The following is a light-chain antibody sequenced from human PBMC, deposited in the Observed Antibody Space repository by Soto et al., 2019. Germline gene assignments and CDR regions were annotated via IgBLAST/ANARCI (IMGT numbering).Light chain of an antibody. V-gene: IGKV1-5*03. J-gene: IGKJ1*01. CDR3: QQYNSYSMT. CDR2: KAS. CDR1: QSFSSW. Sequence: DIQLTPSPSTLSASVGDRVTITCRASQSFSSWLAWYQHKPGKAPKLLIYKASSLESGVPSRFSGSGSGTEFTLTISSLQPDDFATYYCQQYNSYSMTFGQGTKVDIK.